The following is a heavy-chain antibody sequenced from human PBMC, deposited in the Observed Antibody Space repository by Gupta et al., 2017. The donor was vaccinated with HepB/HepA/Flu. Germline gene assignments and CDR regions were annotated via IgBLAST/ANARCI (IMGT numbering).Heavy chain of an antibody. CDR1: GFTFDDYA. V-gene: IGHV3-9*01. CDR2: ISWNSGRI. Sequence: EVQLVESGGGLVQHGRSLRLSCAASGFTFDDYAIHWGRQAAGKGLEWVAGISWNSGRIGYADSGKGRITSSRENAKNSRDLQMNSMRAEDTAVYYCAKDIVQTRATPDAFDIGGQGTMVTVSS. J-gene: IGHJ3*02. CDR3: AKDIVQTRATPDAFDI.